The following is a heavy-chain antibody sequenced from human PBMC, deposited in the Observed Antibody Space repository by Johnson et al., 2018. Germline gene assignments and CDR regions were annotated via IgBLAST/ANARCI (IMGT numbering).Heavy chain of an antibody. V-gene: IGHV3-9*01. D-gene: IGHD3-22*01. Sequence: VQLQESGGGLLQPGRSLRLSCAASGFIFDDYALHWVRQAPGKGLEWVSGISWNSGSLGYADPVKGRFTISSDNAKNSLFLQLNTLRVEDKALYYCARALGDHDTSGRYWGQGTLVTVSS. CDR3: ARALGDHDTSGRY. CDR1: GFIFDDYA. J-gene: IGHJ1*01. CDR2: ISWNSGSL.